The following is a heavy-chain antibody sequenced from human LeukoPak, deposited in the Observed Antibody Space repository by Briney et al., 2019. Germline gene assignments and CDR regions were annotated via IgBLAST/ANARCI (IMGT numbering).Heavy chain of an antibody. V-gene: IGHV4-39*01. CDR1: GGSISSSSYY. Sequence: SETLSFTCTVSGGSISSSSYYGGWIRQPPGKGLEWIGSIYYSGSTYYNPSLKSRVTISVDTSKNQFSLKLSSVTAADTAVYYCATWGSRGRFDPWGQGTLVTVSS. CDR3: ATWGSRGRFDP. CDR2: IYYSGST. D-gene: IGHD7-27*01. J-gene: IGHJ5*02.